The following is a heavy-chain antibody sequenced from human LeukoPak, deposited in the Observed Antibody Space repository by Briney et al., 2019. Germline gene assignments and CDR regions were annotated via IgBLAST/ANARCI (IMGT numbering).Heavy chain of an antibody. V-gene: IGHV4-59*01. Sequence: SETLSLTCSVSGGSISSYYWSWIRQPPGKGLEWIGYIYYSGSTNYNPSLKSRVTISVDTSKNQFSLKLSSVTAADTAVYYCARGSSGSYYDQYYYYYYMDVWGKGTTVTISS. CDR1: GGSISSYY. D-gene: IGHD1-26*01. CDR2: IYYSGST. J-gene: IGHJ6*03. CDR3: ARGSSGSYYDQYYYYYYMDV.